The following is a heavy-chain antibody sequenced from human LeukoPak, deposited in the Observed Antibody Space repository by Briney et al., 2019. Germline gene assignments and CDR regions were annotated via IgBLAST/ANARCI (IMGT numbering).Heavy chain of an antibody. CDR1: GFTYIHYG. D-gene: IGHD4-11*01. V-gene: IGHV3-33*08. Sequence: PGGSLRLSCAASGFTYIHYGMHSVRQAPGKGLEWVAVIWSDGTEKYYGDAVKGRFTISIDNSRDTLYLQMDSLRGEDTAVYYCARDAQRGFDYSNSLEYWGQGTLVTVSS. J-gene: IGHJ4*02. CDR2: IWSDGTEK. CDR3: ARDAQRGFDYSNSLEY.